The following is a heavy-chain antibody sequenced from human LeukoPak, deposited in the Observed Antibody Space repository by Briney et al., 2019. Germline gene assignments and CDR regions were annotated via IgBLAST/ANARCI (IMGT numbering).Heavy chain of an antibody. CDR3: ARGPYWYFDL. CDR1: GGSISSGGYY. J-gene: IGHJ2*01. V-gene: IGHV4-30-2*01. CDR2: IYHGGST. Sequence: PSQTLSLTCTVSGGSISSGGYYWSWIRQPPGKGLEWIGYIYHGGSTYYNPSLKSRVTISVDRSKNQFSLKLSSVTAADTAVYYCARGPYWYFDLWGRGTLVTVSS.